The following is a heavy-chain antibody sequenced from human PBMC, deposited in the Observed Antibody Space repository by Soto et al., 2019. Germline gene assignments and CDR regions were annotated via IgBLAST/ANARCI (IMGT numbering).Heavy chain of an antibody. CDR2: IYYDGTT. V-gene: IGHV4-39*02. CDR3: TRRGHVSSPP. J-gene: IGHJ4*02. CDR1: GASFTSSSFY. D-gene: IGHD6-13*01. Sequence: QLQLQESGPGLVTPSETLSLTCIVSGASFTSSSFYWVWIRQPPGKGLEWIGSIYYDGTTYYNPSLKRRDTVSVDTSNNHFSLKLNSVTAADTAVYYCTRRGHVSSPPWGQGTLVTVSS.